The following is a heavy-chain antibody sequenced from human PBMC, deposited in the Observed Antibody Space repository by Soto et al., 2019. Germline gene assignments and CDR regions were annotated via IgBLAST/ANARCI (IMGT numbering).Heavy chain of an antibody. Sequence: ASVKVSCKASGYTFTGYYMHWVRQAPGQGLEWMGWINPNSGGTNYAQKFQGRVTMTRDTSISTAYMELSRLRSDDTAVYYCARDGLLWFGEPAYWGQATLVPVSS. J-gene: IGHJ4*02. CDR1: GYTFTGYY. CDR2: INPNSGGT. V-gene: IGHV1-2*02. CDR3: ARDGLLWFGEPAY. D-gene: IGHD3-10*01.